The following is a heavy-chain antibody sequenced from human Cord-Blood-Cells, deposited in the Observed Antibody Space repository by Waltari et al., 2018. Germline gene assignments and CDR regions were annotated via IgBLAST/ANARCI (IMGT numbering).Heavy chain of an antibody. D-gene: IGHD6-13*01. CDR2: IYHSGGT. CDR3: ARKDMGGNSSSWDYYYYGMDV. CDR1: GGSISSSNW. Sequence: QVQLQESGPGLVKPSGTLSLTCAVSGGSISSSNWWSWVRQPPGKGLEWIGEIYHSGGTNYHPSLKSRVTISVDKSKNQFSLKLSSVTAADTAVYYCARKDMGGNSSSWDYYYYGMDVWGQGTTVTVSS. V-gene: IGHV4-4*02. J-gene: IGHJ6*02.